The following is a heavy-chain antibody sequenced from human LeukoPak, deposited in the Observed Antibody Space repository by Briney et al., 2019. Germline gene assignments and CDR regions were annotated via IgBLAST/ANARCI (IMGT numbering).Heavy chain of an antibody. CDR2: FSGSGGTT. CDR3: ANGNRCTSPNCLGYYYFYMDV. D-gene: IGHD2-8*01. Sequence: SGGSLRLSCAASGFTFSSYAMTWVRQAPGRGLEWVSGFSGSGGTTYYADSVKGRFTISRDNSKNTLYLQMNSLRAEDTAVYYCANGNRCTSPNCLGYYYFYMDVWGKGTTVTVSS. V-gene: IGHV3-23*01. J-gene: IGHJ6*03. CDR1: GFTFSSYA.